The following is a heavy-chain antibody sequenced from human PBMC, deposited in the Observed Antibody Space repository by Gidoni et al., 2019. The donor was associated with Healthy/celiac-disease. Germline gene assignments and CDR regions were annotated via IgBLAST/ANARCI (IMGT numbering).Heavy chain of an antibody. D-gene: IGHD6-19*01. Sequence: QVQLVQAGAEGKTPGSSVKVSCKASGGTFSSYASSWVRQAPGQGLEWMGWIIPIFGTANYAQKFQGRVTITADESTSTAYMELSSLRSEDTAVYYCARLDSSGWLDFDYWGQGTLVTVSS. V-gene: IGHV1-69*01. CDR2: IIPIFGTA. CDR3: ARLDSSGWLDFDY. J-gene: IGHJ4*02. CDR1: GGTFSSYA.